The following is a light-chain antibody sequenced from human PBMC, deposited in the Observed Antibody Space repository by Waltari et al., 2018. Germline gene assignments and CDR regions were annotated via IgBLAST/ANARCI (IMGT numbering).Light chain of an antibody. J-gene: IGKJ5*01. CDR3: QQTYTTLIA. V-gene: IGKV1-39*01. CDR1: QTINNY. Sequence: DIQMTQSPSSLSASVGDSVTITCRASQTINNYLNWYQQKPGRAPKLLIYGASTLQSGVPSRFSGSGSGTRFTLTICSLQPEDIATYYCQQTYTTLIAFGQGTRLEIK. CDR2: GAS.